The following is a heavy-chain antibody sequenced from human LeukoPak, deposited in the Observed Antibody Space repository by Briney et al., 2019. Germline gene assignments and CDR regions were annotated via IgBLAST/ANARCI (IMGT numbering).Heavy chain of an antibody. CDR2: ISGSGSTT. V-gene: IGHV3-23*01. J-gene: IGHJ1*01. CDR3: AKVRQYYDSSGNCLQH. D-gene: IGHD3-22*01. Sequence: PGGSLRLSCAASGFTFSSYAMTWVRQAPGKGLEWVSAISGSGSTTYYADSVKGRFTISRDNSKNTLYLQMNSLRAEDTAVYYCAKVRQYYDSSGNCLQHWGQGTLVTVSS. CDR1: GFTFSSYA.